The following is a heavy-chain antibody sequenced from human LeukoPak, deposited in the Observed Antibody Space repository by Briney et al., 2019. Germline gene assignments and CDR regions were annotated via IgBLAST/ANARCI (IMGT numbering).Heavy chain of an antibody. D-gene: IGHD3-22*01. CDR3: ARAGYYDSSGYEDYYYYYYMDV. V-gene: IGHV1-69*05. J-gene: IGHJ6*03. CDR2: IIPIFGTA. CDR1: GGTFSSYA. Sequence: VASVKVSCKASGGTFSSYAISWVPQAPGQGLEWMGGIIPIFGTANYAQKFQGRVTITTDESTSTAYMELSSLRSEDTAVYYCARAGYYDSSGYEDYYYYYYMDVWGKGTTVTVSS.